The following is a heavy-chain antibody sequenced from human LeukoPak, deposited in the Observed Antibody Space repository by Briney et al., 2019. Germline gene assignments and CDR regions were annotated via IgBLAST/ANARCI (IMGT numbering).Heavy chain of an antibody. CDR2: INHSGST. CDR3: ARGSWDLSRVIPVRNAFHI. CDR1: GGSFSGYY. Sequence: SETLSLTCAVYGGSFSGYYWSWIRQPPGKGLEWIGEINHSGSTNYNPSLKSRVTISVDTSNNRFSLKLSSVTAADTAVYYCARGSWDLSRVIPVRNAFHIWGPGTIVTVSS. D-gene: IGHD1-26*01. J-gene: IGHJ3*02. V-gene: IGHV4-34*01.